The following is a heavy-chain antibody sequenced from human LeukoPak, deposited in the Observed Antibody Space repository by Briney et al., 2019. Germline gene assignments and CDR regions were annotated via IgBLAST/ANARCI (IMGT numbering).Heavy chain of an antibody. CDR2: ISYDGSNK. V-gene: IGHV3-30-3*01. CDR1: GFTFSSYA. Sequence: GGSLRLSCAASGFTFSSYAMHWVRQAPGKGLEWVAVISYDGSNKYYADSVKGRFTISRGNSKNTLYLQMNSLRAEDTAVYYCARAVGAFDYWGQGTLVTVSS. CDR3: ARAVGAFDY. D-gene: IGHD1-26*01. J-gene: IGHJ4*02.